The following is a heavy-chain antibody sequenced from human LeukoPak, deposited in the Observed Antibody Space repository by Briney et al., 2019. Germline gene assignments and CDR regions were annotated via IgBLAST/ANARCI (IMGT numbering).Heavy chain of an antibody. CDR1: GFTFSSYA. CDR3: ARDWELTTVTTYVDP. D-gene: IGHD4-17*01. Sequence: PGGSLRLSCAASGFTFSSYAMTWVRQAPGKGLEWVSSISSSSSYIYYADSVKGRFTISRDNSKNTLYLQMNSLRAEDTAVYYCARDWELTTVTTYVDPWGQGTLVTVSS. V-gene: IGHV3-21*01. CDR2: ISSSSSYI. J-gene: IGHJ5*02.